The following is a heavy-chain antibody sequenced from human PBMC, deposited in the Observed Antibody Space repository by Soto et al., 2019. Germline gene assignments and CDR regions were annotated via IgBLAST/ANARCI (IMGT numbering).Heavy chain of an antibody. J-gene: IGHJ4*02. CDR1: GGIFSTYA. D-gene: IGHD3-10*01. V-gene: IGHV1-69*01. Sequence: QVQLVQSGAEVKKPGSSVKVSCKASGGIFSTYAISWLRQAPGRGLEWMGGIIPIFGTPNYAQRFQGRVPITADESTSTAYMELSRLRSEDTAVYYCARDRDDYGSGNYYNRIDFWGQGTLVTVSS. CDR2: IIPIFGTP. CDR3: ARDRDDYGSGNYYNRIDF.